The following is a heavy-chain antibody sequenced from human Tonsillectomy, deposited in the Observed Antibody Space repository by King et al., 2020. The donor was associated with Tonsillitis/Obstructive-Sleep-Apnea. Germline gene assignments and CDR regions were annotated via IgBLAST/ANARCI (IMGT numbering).Heavy chain of an antibody. CDR2: ISAYNGNT. J-gene: IGHJ6*03. CDR3: ARDWVDGVVIGGGPYYYYMDV. V-gene: IGHV1-18*01. Sequence: QLVQSGAEVKKPGASVKVSCKASGYTSTSYGISWVRQAPGQGLEWMGRISAYNGNTNYAQKLQGRVTMTTDTSTSTAYMELRSLRSDDTAVYYCARDWVDGVVIGGGPYYYYMDVWGKGITVTVSS. D-gene: IGHD3-3*01. CDR1: GYTSTSYG.